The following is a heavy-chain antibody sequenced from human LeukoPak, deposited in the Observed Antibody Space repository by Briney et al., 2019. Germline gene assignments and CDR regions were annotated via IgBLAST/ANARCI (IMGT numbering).Heavy chain of an antibody. Sequence: GGSLRLSCAASGFTVSSNYMSWVRQAPGKGLEWVSAIYSGGSTYYADSVKGRFTISRDNSKNTPYLQMNSLRAEDTAVYYCARDGGGWGGGWDYWGQGTLVTVSS. CDR1: GFTVSSNY. D-gene: IGHD3-16*01. J-gene: IGHJ4*02. V-gene: IGHV3-53*01. CDR2: IYSGGST. CDR3: ARDGGGWGGGWDY.